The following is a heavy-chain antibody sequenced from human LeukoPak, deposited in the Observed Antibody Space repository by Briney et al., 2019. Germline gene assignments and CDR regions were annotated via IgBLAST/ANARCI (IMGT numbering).Heavy chain of an antibody. D-gene: IGHD3-9*01. Sequence: GGSLRLSCAASGFTFSSYDMHWVRQATGKGLEWVSAIGYAADTYYPDSVRGRFTISRENDTNSLYLQMNSLSAGDTAVYYCARGSILRYFDWSATGWYFDLWGRGTLVTVSS. V-gene: IGHV3-13*04. CDR3: ARGSILRYFDWSATGWYFDL. CDR1: GFTFSSYD. J-gene: IGHJ2*01. CDR2: IGYAADT.